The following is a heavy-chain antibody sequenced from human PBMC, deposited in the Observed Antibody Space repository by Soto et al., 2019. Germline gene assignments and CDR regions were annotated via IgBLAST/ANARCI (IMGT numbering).Heavy chain of an antibody. V-gene: IGHV3-53*01. Sequence: GGSLRLSCAASGFTVSSNYMSWVRQAPGKGLEWVSVIYSGGSTYYADSVKGRFTISRDNSKNTLYLQMNSLGAEDTAVYYCARDIPDYYGMDVWGQGTTVTVSS. J-gene: IGHJ6*02. D-gene: IGHD2-21*01. CDR2: IYSGGST. CDR3: ARDIPDYYGMDV. CDR1: GFTVSSNY.